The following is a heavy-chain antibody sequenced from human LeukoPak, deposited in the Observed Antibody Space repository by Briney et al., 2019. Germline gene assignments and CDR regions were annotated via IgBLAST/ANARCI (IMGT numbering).Heavy chain of an antibody. CDR3: ARESARGY. Sequence: SETLSLTCTVSGYSISSSYYWGWIRQTPWKGLEWIGSIHHSGSTYYHPSLKSRVTISLDTSKNQFSLKLSSVTAADTAVYYCARESARGYWGQGTLVTVSS. CDR1: GYSISSSYY. V-gene: IGHV4-38-2*02. D-gene: IGHD3-10*01. J-gene: IGHJ4*02. CDR2: IHHSGST.